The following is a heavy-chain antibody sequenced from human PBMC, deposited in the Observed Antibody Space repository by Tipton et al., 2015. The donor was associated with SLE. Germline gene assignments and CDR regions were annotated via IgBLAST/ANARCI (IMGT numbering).Heavy chain of an antibody. D-gene: IGHD5/OR15-5a*01. CDR1: GGSFSGYY. J-gene: IGHJ6*03. V-gene: IGHV4-59*01. CDR2: IYYTGST. CDR3: ARDGLGCGYYYDMGV. Sequence: TLSLTCAVYGGSFSGYYWSWIRQPPGKGLEWIGYIYYTGSTKYNPSLKSRVTISIDTSKNQFSLKLSSVTAADTALYYCARDGLGCGYYYDMGVWGTGTTVTVSS.